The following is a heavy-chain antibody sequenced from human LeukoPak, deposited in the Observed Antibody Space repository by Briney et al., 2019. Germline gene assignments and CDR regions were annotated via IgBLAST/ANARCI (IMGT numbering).Heavy chain of an antibody. CDR2: MNPNSGNT. D-gene: IGHD6-19*01. J-gene: IGHJ6*02. CDR3: AREFRGFGEQWLVYYYYGMDV. Sequence: ASVKVSCKASGYTFTSYEINWVRQATGQGLEWMGWMNPNSGNTGYAQKFQGRVTMTRNTSISTAYMELSSLRSEDTAVYYCAREFRGFGEQWLVYYYYGMDVWGQGTTVTVSS. CDR1: GYTFTSYE. V-gene: IGHV1-8*01.